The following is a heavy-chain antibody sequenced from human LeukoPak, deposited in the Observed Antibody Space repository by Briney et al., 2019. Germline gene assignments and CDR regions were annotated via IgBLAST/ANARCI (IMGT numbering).Heavy chain of an antibody. Sequence: PGGSLRLSCAASGFIFSSYSMNWVRQAPGKGLEWVSSISGSSSYIYYTDSVKGRLTISRDNAKNSLYLQMNSLRAEDTAVYYCARDHSSSWHGTYYFDYWGQGTLVTVSS. CDR3: ARDHSSSWHGTYYFDY. V-gene: IGHV3-21*01. CDR1: GFIFSSYS. J-gene: IGHJ4*02. CDR2: ISGSSSYI. D-gene: IGHD6-13*01.